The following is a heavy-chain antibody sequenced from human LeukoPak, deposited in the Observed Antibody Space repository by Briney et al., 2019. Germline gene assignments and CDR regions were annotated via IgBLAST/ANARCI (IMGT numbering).Heavy chain of an antibody. J-gene: IGHJ4*02. Sequence: SETLSLTCAVYGGSFSGYYWNWIRQPPGQGLEWIGYIHYSGTTNYNPSLKSRVSISIDTSKSQFPLKLTSATAADTAIYYCATGRSIRYFDYWGQGTLLSVSS. CDR1: GGSFSGYY. D-gene: IGHD3-9*01. CDR3: ATGRSIRYFDY. V-gene: IGHV4-59*08. CDR2: IHYSGTT.